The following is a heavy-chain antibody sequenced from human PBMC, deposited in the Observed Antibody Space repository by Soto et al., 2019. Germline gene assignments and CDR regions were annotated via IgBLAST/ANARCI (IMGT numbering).Heavy chain of an antibody. CDR1: GYTFTSYA. CDR2: INAGNGNT. CDR3: ARTGILTGRNWFDP. V-gene: IGHV1-3*01. J-gene: IGHJ5*02. Sequence: ASVKVSCKASGYTFTSYAVHWVRQAPGQRLEWMGWINAGNGNTKYSQKFQGRVTITRDTSASTAYMELSSLRSDDTAVYYCARTGILTGRNWFDPWGQGTLVTVSS. D-gene: IGHD3-9*01.